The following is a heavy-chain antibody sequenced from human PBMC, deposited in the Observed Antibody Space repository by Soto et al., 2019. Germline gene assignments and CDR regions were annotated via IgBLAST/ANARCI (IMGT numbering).Heavy chain of an antibody. CDR2: INHSGST. J-gene: IGHJ5*02. CDR3: ARVQRYYDRSNRDWFDP. CDR1: GGSFSGYY. V-gene: IGHV4-34*01. Sequence: SETLSLTCAVDGGSFSGYYWSWIRQPPGKGLEWIGEINHSGSTNYNPSLKSRVTISVDTSKNQFSLKLSSVTAADTAVYYCARVQRYYDRSNRDWFDPWGQGTLVTVSS. D-gene: IGHD3-22*01.